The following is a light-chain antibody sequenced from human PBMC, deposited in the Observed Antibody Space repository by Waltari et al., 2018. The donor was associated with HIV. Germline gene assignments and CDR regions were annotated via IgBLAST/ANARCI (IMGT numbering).Light chain of an antibody. J-gene: IGLJ1*01. CDR1: FSHIGTYNS. Sequence: QSVLTQRASVSGSPGQSITISCTGPFSHIGTYNSISWYQQQPGKGPKLILYDVSERPSGVSNRFSGSKFANTASLTISGLQPVDEADYFCCSYAGGRTYVFGTGTKVSVL. V-gene: IGLV2-23*02. CDR2: DVS. CDR3: CSYAGGRTYV.